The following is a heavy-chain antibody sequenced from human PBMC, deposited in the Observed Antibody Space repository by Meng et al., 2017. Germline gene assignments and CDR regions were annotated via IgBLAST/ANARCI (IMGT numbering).Heavy chain of an antibody. D-gene: IGHD3-10*01. J-gene: IGHJ3*02. CDR1: GFTFSSYA. CDR2: ISYDGSNK. V-gene: IGHV3-30*04. Sequence: GSLRLSCAASGFTFSSYAMHWVRQAPGKGLEWVAVISYDGSNKYYADSVKGRFTISRDNSKTTRYLQMNSLRAEETAVYYCARKGSGSYYNPKQPDAFDIWGQGTMVTVSS. CDR3: ARKGSGSYYNPKQPDAFDI.